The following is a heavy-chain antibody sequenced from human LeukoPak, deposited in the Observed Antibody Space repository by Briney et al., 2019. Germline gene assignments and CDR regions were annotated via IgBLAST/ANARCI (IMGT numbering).Heavy chain of an antibody. V-gene: IGHV2-5*02. J-gene: IGHJ4*02. CDR3: VHRPVYYGSGSYYFDY. D-gene: IGHD3-10*01. Sequence: SGPTLVRPTHTLTLTCTLSGISLTTSGAGVGWILHPSVKALEWLALHYLDDDRRYSPTLRSRLTITKDTSKNQVVLTMTNMDPVDTATYHCVHRPVYYGSGSYYFDYWGQGTLVTVSS. CDR2: HYLDDDR. CDR1: GISLTTSGAG.